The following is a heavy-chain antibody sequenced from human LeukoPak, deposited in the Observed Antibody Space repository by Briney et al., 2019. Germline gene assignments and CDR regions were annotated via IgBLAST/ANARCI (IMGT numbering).Heavy chain of an antibody. J-gene: IGHJ4*02. CDR2: IKQDGSEK. D-gene: IGHD3-9*01. CDR3: ARVRYSDSPIEGFDY. V-gene: IGHV3-7*01. CDR1: GFTFSSYW. Sequence: GGSLRLSCAASGFTFSSYWMSWVRQAPGKGLEWVANIKQDGSEKCYVDSVEGRFTISRDNAKNSLYLQMNSLRAEDTAVYYCARVRYSDSPIEGFDYWGQGTLVTVSS.